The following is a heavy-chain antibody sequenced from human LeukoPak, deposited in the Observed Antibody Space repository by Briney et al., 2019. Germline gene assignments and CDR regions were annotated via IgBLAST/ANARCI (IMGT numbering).Heavy chain of an antibody. CDR2: MFYGGTT. J-gene: IGHJ4*02. V-gene: IGHV4-59*01. CDR1: GDSLSRSS. Sequence: SETLSLTCTVSGDSLSRSSWSWIRQSPGGGLEWIGYMFYGGTTNHNPSLKGRVTMSMVTSKNQFSLKLSSVTAADTAVYYCARGGIAAAALVHLDYWGQGTLVTVSS. CDR3: ARGGIAAAALVHLDY. D-gene: IGHD6-13*01.